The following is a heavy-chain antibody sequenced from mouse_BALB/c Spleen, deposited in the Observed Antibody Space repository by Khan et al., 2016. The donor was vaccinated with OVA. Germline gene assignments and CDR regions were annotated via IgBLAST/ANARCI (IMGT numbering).Heavy chain of an antibody. CDR1: GYSITSDYA. D-gene: IGHD1-1*01. Sequence: EVKLLESGPGLLKPSQSLSLTCTVTGYSITSDYAWNWIRQFPGNKLEWLAYIGCSDITTYNPSLRSRISITRDTSKTQFFLQVISVTSEDTAAYDWASGRSFLRYPAYVDYGGQVTTLTVSS. J-gene: IGHJ2*01. V-gene: IGHV3-2*02. CDR3: ASGRSFLRYPAYVDY. CDR2: IGCSDIT.